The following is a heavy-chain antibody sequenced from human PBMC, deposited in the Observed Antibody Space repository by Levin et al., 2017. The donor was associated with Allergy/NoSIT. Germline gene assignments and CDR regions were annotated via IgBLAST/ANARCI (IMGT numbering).Heavy chain of an antibody. V-gene: IGHV4-31*03. D-gene: IGHD5-18*01. Sequence: SQTLSLTCTVSGGSIRSGGYYWSWLRQHPGKGLEWIGYIYYSGSTYYNPSLKSRVTISVDTSKNQFSLKLSSVTAADTAVYYCARDLRTAMVISAFDIWGQGTMVTVSS. CDR3: ARDLRTAMVISAFDI. CDR1: GGSIRSGGYY. J-gene: IGHJ3*02. CDR2: IYYSGST.